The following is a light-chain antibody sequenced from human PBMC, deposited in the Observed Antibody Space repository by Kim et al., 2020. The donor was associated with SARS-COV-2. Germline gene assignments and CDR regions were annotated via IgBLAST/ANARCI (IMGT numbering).Light chain of an antibody. CDR1: ISTIGNNP. V-gene: IGLV1-44*01. Sequence: GQRVTISCSGTISTIGNNPVSWDQQFPGPAPKLLIYGDDQRPSGVPDRFSGSKSGTSASLAISGLQSGDDADYFCATWDDSLYGRVFGGGTQLTVL. CDR2: GDD. CDR3: ATWDDSLYGRV. J-gene: IGLJ3*02.